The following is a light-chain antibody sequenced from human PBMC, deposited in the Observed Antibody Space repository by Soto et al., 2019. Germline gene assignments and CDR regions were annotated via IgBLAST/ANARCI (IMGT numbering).Light chain of an antibody. V-gene: IGLV1-40*01. CDR3: QSYDSSLSGSL. CDR1: SSNIGAGYD. CDR2: GNN. Sequence: QSVLTQPPSVSGAPGQRVTISCTGGSSNIGAGYDVHWYQQLPGAAPKLLIYGNNNRPSGVPDRFSGSKSGTSASLVITGLQAEDEADYYCQSYDSSLSGSLFGGGTKVTVL. J-gene: IGLJ2*01.